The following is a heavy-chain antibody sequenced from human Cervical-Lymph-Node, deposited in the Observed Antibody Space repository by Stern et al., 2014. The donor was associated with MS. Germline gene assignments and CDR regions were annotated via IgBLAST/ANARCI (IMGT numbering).Heavy chain of an antibody. D-gene: IGHD2-15*01. CDR2: INPNAGGT. Sequence: VQLEESGAEVKKPGASVQVSCKTSGYNFNAYYLHWVRQAPGQGLEWLGWINPNAGGTKFAQYFRCRVTMTRDTPITTAYMELSMLRSDDTAVYYCARDRGLGVVVAADLDAWGQGSLVTVSS. J-gene: IGHJ5*02. V-gene: IGHV1-2*02. CDR1: GYNFNAYY. CDR3: ARDRGLGVVVAADLDA.